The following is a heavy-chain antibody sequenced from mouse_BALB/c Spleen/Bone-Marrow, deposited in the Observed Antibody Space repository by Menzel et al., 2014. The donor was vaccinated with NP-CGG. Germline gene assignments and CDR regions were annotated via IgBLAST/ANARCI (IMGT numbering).Heavy chain of an antibody. CDR2: IRNKAYGYTT. CDR3: ARFPMDY. V-gene: IGHV7-3*02. Sequence: EVQGVESGGGLVQPGGSLRLSCTTSGFTFXDYYMSWVRQPPGKALEWLAFIRNKAYGYTTEYSASVRGRFTISRDNSQSILYLQMNTLRAEDSATYYCARFPMDYWGQGTSVTVS. CDR1: GFTFXDYY. J-gene: IGHJ4*01.